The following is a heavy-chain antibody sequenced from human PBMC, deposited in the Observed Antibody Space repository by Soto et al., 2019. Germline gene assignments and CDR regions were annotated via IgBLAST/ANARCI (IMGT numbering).Heavy chain of an antibody. Sequence: GASVKVSCKASGFTFTSSAVQWVRQARGQRLEWIGWIVVGSGNTNYAQKFQERVTITRDVSTSTAYMELSSLRSEDTAVYYCAAGRDGYNFFDYWGQGTLVTVSS. J-gene: IGHJ4*02. CDR3: AAGRDGYNFFDY. D-gene: IGHD5-12*01. CDR2: IVVGSGNT. V-gene: IGHV1-58*01. CDR1: GFTFTSSA.